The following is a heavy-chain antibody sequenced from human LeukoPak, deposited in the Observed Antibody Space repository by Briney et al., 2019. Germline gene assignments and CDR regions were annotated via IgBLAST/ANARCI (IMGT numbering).Heavy chain of an antibody. V-gene: IGHV4-39*01. J-gene: IGHJ3*02. CDR2: IYYSGNT. D-gene: IGHD3-22*01. CDR3: ARVKSLYYDSSGYYRNDAFDI. CDR1: GDSISTSNSY. Sequence: SETLSLTCTVSGDSISTSNSYWGWIRQPPGKGLEWIGSIYYSGNTYYNASLKSRVTISVDTSKNQFSLKLSSVTAADTAVYYCARVKSLYYDSSGYYRNDAFDIWGQGTMVTVSS.